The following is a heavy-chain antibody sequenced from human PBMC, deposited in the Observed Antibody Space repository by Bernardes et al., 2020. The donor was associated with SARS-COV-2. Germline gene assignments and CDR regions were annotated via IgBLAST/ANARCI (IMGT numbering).Heavy chain of an antibody. J-gene: IGHJ2*01. CDR3: ARRVRATSYWYFDL. Sequence: GWSLRLSCAASGFTFSDYYMNWIRQAPGKGLEWVSYISSSSSYANYADSVKGRFTISRDNAKNSLYLQMNSLRAEDTAVYYCARRVRATSYWYFDLWGRGSLVTVSS. D-gene: IGHD1-26*01. V-gene: IGHV3-11*06. CDR1: GFTFSDYY. CDR2: ISSSSSYA.